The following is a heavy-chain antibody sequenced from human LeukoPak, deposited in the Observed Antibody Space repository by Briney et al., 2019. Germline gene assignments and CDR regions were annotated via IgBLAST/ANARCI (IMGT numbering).Heavy chain of an antibody. Sequence: GGSLRLSCAASGFAFSNFAMHWVRQAPGKGLEWVAVVPYEGTIKYYSDSAKGRFTISRDNSNSLISLQMNDLTTEDTAVYYYAREKFDSWGQGTLVTVSP. CDR3: AREKFDS. V-gene: IGHV3-30*14. CDR2: VPYEGTIK. CDR1: GFAFSNFA. J-gene: IGHJ5*01.